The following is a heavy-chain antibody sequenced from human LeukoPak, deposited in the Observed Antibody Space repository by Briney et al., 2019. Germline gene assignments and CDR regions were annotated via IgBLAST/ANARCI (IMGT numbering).Heavy chain of an antibody. Sequence: ASVKVSCKASGYTFTGYYMHWVRQAPGQGLEWMGWINPNSGGTNYAQKFQGSVTMTRDTSISTAYMELSRLRSDDTAVYYCARERLPYCSGGSCWWYDAFDIWGQGTMVTVSS. CDR2: INPNSGGT. J-gene: IGHJ3*02. CDR1: GYTFTGYY. V-gene: IGHV1-2*02. D-gene: IGHD2-15*01. CDR3: ARERLPYCSGGSCWWYDAFDI.